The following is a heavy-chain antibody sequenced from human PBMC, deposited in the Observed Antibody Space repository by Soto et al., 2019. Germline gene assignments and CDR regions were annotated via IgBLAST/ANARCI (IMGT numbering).Heavy chain of an antibody. CDR1: GFTFNIYG. Sequence: GGSLRLSCAAAGFTFNIYGMHWARQAPDKGLEWVALISYDGSNQYYADSVKGRFTISRDNSKNTLFLQMNSLRADDTAVYYCAKDQASGQGSFDSWGQGTLVTSPQ. CDR3: AKDQASGQGSFDS. CDR2: ISYDGSNQ. J-gene: IGHJ4*02. V-gene: IGHV3-30*18.